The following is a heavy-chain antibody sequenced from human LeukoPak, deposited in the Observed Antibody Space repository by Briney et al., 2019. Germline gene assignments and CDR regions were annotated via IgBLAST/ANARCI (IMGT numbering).Heavy chain of an antibody. CDR2: ISGSGGST. Sequence: GSLRLSCAASGFTFSSYGMSWVRQAPGKGLEWVSAISGSGGSTYYADSVKGRFTISRDNAKNSLYLQMNSLRAEDTAVYYCARDNTAMVSYYYYYMDVWGKGTTVTVSS. CDR1: GFTFSSYG. V-gene: IGHV3-23*01. CDR3: ARDNTAMVSYYYYYMDV. J-gene: IGHJ6*03. D-gene: IGHD5-18*01.